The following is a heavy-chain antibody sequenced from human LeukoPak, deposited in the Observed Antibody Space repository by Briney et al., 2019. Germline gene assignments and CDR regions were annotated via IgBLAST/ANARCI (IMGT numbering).Heavy chain of an antibody. D-gene: IGHD3-22*01. Sequence: ASVKVSCKASGGTFSSYAISWVRQAPGQGLEWMGGIIPIFGTANYAQKFQGRVTMTRDTSTSTVYMELSSLRSEDTAVYYCARGDGYSVKRWGQGTLVTVSS. CDR1: GGTFSSYA. V-gene: IGHV1-69*05. CDR2: IIPIFGTA. J-gene: IGHJ4*02. CDR3: ARGDGYSVKR.